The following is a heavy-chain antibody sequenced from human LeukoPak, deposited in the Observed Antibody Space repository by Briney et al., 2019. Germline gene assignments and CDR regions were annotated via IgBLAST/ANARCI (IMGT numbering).Heavy chain of an antibody. CDR2: INPNSGGT. Sequence: ASVKVSCKASGYTFTGSYMHWVRQAPGQGLEWMGWINPNSGGTNYAQKFQGRVTMTRDTSVTTAYMELTSLMSDDTAAYYCARRHSGGNWFDPWGQGTLVTVSS. CDR1: GYTFTGSY. D-gene: IGHD6-19*01. V-gene: IGHV1-2*02. J-gene: IGHJ5*02. CDR3: ARRHSGGNWFDP.